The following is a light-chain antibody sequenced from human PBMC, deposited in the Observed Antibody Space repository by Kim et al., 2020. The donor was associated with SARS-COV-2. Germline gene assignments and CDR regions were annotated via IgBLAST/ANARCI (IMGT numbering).Light chain of an antibody. J-gene: IGLJ2*01. V-gene: IGLV2-14*03. CDR2: DVS. CDR1: SSDVGAYNR. CDR3: SSLTSGRSSVV. Sequence: QSALTQPASVSGSPGQSITISCTGSSSDVGAYNRVSWYQQHTGKAPKLMIFDVSDRPSGVSNRFSGSKSDNTASLTISGLQAEDEADYFCSSLTSGRSSVVFGGGTQLTVL.